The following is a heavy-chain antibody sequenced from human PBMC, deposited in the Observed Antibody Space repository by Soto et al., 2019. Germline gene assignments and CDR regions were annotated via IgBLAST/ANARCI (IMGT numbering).Heavy chain of an antibody. D-gene: IGHD2-15*01. CDR2: ISGSGGST. Sequence: PGGSLRLSCAASGFTFSSYAMSWVRQAPGKGLEWVSAISGSGGSTYYADSVNGRFTISRDNSKNTLYLQMNSLRADDTAVYYCAKDSEVVLIPATSDFDCWGQGTLVTVSS. J-gene: IGHJ4*02. CDR1: GFTFSSYA. CDR3: AKDSEVVLIPATSDFDC. V-gene: IGHV3-23*01.